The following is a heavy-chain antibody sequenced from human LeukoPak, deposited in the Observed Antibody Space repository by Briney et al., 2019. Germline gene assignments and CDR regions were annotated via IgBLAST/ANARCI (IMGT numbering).Heavy chain of an antibody. D-gene: IGHD3-16*01. J-gene: IGHJ6*02. Sequence: GGSLRLSCAASGFTFSSYWMNWARQAPGKGLEWVASINHNGNVNYYADSVKGRFTISRDNAKNSLYLQMSNLRAEDTAVYFCARGGGLDVWGQGATVTVSS. CDR3: ARGGGLDV. CDR2: INHNGNVN. CDR1: GFTFSSYW. V-gene: IGHV3-7*03.